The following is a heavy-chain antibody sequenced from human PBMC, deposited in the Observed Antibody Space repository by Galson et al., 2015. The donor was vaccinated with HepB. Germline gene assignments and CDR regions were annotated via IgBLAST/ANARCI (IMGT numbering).Heavy chain of an antibody. J-gene: IGHJ3*02. Sequence: SLRLSCAASGFTFSNYAMSWVRQAPGKGLEWVSAISGGYTNTYYADSVKGRFAISRDNAKNTLFVQMNSLRAEDTALYYCAKDRARHGGSTFAFDIWGQGTMVAVSS. CDR2: ISGGYTNT. CDR1: GFTFSNYA. V-gene: IGHV3-23*01. D-gene: IGHD2/OR15-2a*01. CDR3: AKDRARHGGSTFAFDI.